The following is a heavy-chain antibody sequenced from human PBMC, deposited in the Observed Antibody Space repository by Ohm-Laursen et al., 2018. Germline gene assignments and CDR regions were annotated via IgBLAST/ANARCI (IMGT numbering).Heavy chain of an antibody. V-gene: IGHV3-23*01. D-gene: IGHD6-13*01. CDR1: GFTFSDNA. Sequence: SLRLSCAVSGFTFSDNAMSWVRQAPGKGLEWVSTVGGSGDSTYYADSVKGRFTVSRDNSKSIVFLQMNSLRAEDTAVYYCARDRDSSSWYYLDFWGQGTLVTVSS. J-gene: IGHJ4*02. CDR2: VGGSGDST. CDR3: ARDRDSSSWYYLDF.